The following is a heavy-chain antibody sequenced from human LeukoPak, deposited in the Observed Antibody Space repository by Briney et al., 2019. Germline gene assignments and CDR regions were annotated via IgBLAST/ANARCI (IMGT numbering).Heavy chain of an antibody. Sequence: AGGSLRLSCAASGFTFSSHAMCWGRQAPGEGLEWGSAMSGRGGSTYYADSVKGRFTISRDNSKNTLYLQMNSLRAEDTAVYYCAKGTWMLALDIWGQGTMVTVSS. V-gene: IGHV3-23*01. J-gene: IGHJ3*02. CDR3: AKGTWMLALDI. CDR2: MSGRGGST. CDR1: GFTFSSHA. D-gene: IGHD2-8*01.